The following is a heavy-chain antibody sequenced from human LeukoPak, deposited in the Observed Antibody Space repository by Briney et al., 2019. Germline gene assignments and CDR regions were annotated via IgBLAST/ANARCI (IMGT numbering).Heavy chain of an antibody. D-gene: IGHD2-21*02. V-gene: IGHV4-39*07. CDR3: ARASYCGGDCYEWFDP. CDR1: GGSISSSSYY. J-gene: IGHJ5*02. Sequence: PSETLSLTCTVSGGSISSSSYYWGWIRQPPGKGLEWIGSIYYSGSTYYNPSLKSRVTISVDTSKNQFSLKLSSVTAADTAVYYCARASYCGGDCYEWFDPWGQGTLVTVSS. CDR2: IYYSGST.